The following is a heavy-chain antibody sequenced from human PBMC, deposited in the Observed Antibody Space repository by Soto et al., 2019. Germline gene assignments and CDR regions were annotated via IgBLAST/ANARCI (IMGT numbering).Heavy chain of an antibody. V-gene: IGHV1-69*12. CDR1: GGTFSSYA. CDR3: ARANRKYNWNDPNYYGMDV. D-gene: IGHD1-20*01. CDR2: IIPIFGTA. J-gene: IGHJ6*02. Sequence: QVQLVQSGAEVKKPGSSVKVSCKASGGTFSSYAISWVRQAPGQGLEWMGGIIPIFGTANYAQKFQGRVTITADESTSTAYMELSSLRSEDTAVYYCARANRKYNWNDPNYYGMDVWGQGTTVTVSS.